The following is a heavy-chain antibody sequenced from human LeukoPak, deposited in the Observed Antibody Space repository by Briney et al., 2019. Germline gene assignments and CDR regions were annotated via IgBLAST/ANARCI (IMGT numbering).Heavy chain of an antibody. CDR2: IHHRGAT. D-gene: IGHD3-22*01. Sequence: PSETLSLTCVVSGGSFSGYYWSWIRQAPGKGLEWIGEIHHRGATNYKPSLRSRVTISGDTYNNQFSLTLTSVTAADTAVYYCGRGILGYYYFDLWGRGTLVTVSS. CDR1: GGSFSGYY. J-gene: IGHJ2*01. V-gene: IGHV4-34*01. CDR3: GRGILGYYYFDL.